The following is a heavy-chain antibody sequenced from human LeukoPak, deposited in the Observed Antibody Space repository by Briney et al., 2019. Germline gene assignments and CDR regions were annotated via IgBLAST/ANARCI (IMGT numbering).Heavy chain of an antibody. V-gene: IGHV3-48*02. CDR1: GFTFSSYS. J-gene: IGHJ3*02. CDR3: ARDRLPYDYGDYGDAFDI. CDR2: ISSSSSTI. Sequence: TGGSLRLSCAASGFTFSSYSMTWVRQAPGKGLEWVSYISSSSSTIYYADSVKGRFTMSRDNAKNSLYLQMNSLRDEDTAVYYCARDRLPYDYGDYGDAFDIWGQGTMVTVSS. D-gene: IGHD4-17*01.